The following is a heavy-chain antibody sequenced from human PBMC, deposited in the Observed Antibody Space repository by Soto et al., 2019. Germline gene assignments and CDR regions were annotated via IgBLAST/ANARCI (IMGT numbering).Heavy chain of an antibody. V-gene: IGHV4-39*01. CDR1: GGSISSSSYY. J-gene: IGHJ6*02. CDR3: ARHATLAVAGTGGVYYYYYGMDV. CDR2: IYYSGST. D-gene: IGHD6-19*01. Sequence: SETLSLTCPVSGGSISSSSYYWGWIRQPPGKGLEWIGSIYYSGSTYYNPSLKSRVTISVDTSKNQFSLKLSSVTAADTAVYYCARHATLAVAGTGGVYYYYYGMDVWGQGTTVTVSS.